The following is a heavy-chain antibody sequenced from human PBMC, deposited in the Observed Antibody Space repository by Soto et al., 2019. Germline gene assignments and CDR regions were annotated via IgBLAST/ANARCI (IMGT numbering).Heavy chain of an antibody. Sequence: TLSLTCAVYGGSFSGYYWSWIRQPPGKGLEWIGEINHSGSTNYNPSLKSRVTISVDTSKNQFSLKLSSVTAADTAVYYCARGNHLYHYWGQGTLVTVSS. CDR3: ARGNHLYHY. CDR2: INHSGST. J-gene: IGHJ4*02. V-gene: IGHV4-34*01. CDR1: GGSFSGYY.